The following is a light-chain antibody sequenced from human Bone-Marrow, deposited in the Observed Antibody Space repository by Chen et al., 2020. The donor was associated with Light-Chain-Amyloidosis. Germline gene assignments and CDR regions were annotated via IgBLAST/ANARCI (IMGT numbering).Light chain of an antibody. Sequence: QSALTQPASVSGSPGQSITISCTGTSSDVGGYNYVSWYQPHPGKAPKLMIYDVSNRPSGVSNRFSGSKSGNTASLTISGLQAEDEADYYCSSYTSSRGVVFGGGTKLTVL. CDR2: DVS. J-gene: IGLJ2*01. CDR3: SSYTSSRGVV. V-gene: IGLV2-14*03. CDR1: SSDVGGYNY.